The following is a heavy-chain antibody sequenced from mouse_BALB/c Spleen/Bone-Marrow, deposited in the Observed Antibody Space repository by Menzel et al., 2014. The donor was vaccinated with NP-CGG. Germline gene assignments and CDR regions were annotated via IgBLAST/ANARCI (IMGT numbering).Heavy chain of an antibody. Sequence: VQLQQSGAELVNPGASVKLSCTASGFNIKDTYMHWVKQRPEQGLEWIGRIDPANGNTKYDPKFQGKATITADTSSNTAYLQLSSLTSEDTAVYYCARYYYGSSYFDYWGQGTTLTVSS. CDR2: IDPANGNT. J-gene: IGHJ2*01. CDR3: ARYYYGSSYFDY. CDR1: GFNIKDTY. D-gene: IGHD1-1*01. V-gene: IGHV14-3*02.